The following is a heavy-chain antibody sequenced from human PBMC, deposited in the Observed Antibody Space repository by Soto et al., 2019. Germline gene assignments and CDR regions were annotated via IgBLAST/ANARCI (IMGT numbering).Heavy chain of an antibody. D-gene: IGHD6-13*01. CDR3: ARESRSWYGSIWDY. CDR1: GGSISSYY. J-gene: IGHJ4*02. Sequence: QVQLQESGPGLVKPSETLSLTCTVSGGSISSYYWSWIRQPPGKGLEWIGYIYFSGGTNYNPSLKSPVPISVDTSKNQFSLKLSSVTAADTAVYYCARESRSWYGSIWDYWGQGTLVTVSS. CDR2: IYFSGGT. V-gene: IGHV4-59*12.